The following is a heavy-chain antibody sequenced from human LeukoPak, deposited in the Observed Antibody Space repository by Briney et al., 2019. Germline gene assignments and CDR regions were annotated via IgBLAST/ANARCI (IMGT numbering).Heavy chain of an antibody. D-gene: IGHD6-19*01. J-gene: IGHJ6*02. V-gene: IGHV4-34*01. CDR2: INHSGST. CDR3: AVSSGWTHYYYYGMDV. CDR1: GGSFSGYY. Sequence: SETLSLTCAVYGGSFSGYYWSWIRQPPGKGLEWIGEINHSGSTNYNPSLKSRVTISVDTSKNQFSLKLSSVTAADTAVYYCAVSSGWTHYYYYGMDVWGQGTTVTVSS.